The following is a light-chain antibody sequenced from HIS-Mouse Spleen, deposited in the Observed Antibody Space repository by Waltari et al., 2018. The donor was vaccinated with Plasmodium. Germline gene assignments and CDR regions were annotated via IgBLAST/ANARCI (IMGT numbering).Light chain of an antibody. V-gene: IGLV2-23*03. CDR1: SSDVGSYNL. CDR2: EGS. J-gene: IGLJ2*01. CDR3: CSYAGSSTFVV. Sequence: QSALTQPASVSGSPGQSITISCTVTSSDVGSYNLFSWYQQHPGKAPKLMIYEGSKRPSGVSNRFSGSKSGNTASLTISGLQAEDEADYYCCSYAGSSTFVVFGGGTKLTVL.